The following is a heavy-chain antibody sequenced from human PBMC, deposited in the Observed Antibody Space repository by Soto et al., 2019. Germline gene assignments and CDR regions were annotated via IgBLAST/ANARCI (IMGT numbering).Heavy chain of an antibody. CDR2: ISNSGTYV. J-gene: IGHJ4*02. V-gene: IGHV3-21*06. CDR3: ATARAQWLEGSRADY. CDR1: GFIFGTYT. Sequence: VGSVRLSCAASGFIFGTYTMNWVRQAPGKGLEWVSSISNSGTYVTYADTVKGRFTISRDNDKNSLFLQMNSLRADDTAVYYCATARAQWLEGSRADYWGQGTLVTVSS. D-gene: IGHD6-19*01.